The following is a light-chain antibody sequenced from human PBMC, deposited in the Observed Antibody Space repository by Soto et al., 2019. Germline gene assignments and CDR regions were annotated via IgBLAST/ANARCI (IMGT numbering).Light chain of an antibody. CDR3: QQYGSSPET. CDR2: GAS. CDR1: QSVSNSY. Sequence: EIVLTQSPGTLSLSPGERATLSCRASQSVSNSYLAWYQQKPGQAPRLIIYGASSRATGIPDRFSGSGSGTDFTLTIRRLEPEDFAVYYCQQYGSSPETFGQGTK. V-gene: IGKV3-20*01. J-gene: IGKJ1*01.